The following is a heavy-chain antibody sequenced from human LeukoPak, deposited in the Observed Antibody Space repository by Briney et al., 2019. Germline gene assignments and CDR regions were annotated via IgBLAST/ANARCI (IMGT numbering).Heavy chain of an antibody. CDR2: IYYNGNT. CDR1: GGSISGSNYY. Sequence: PSETLSLTCTVSGGSISGSNYYWGWIRQPPGKGLERIGIIYYNGNTYYKPSLPGRGTISVDTSQNQFSLKLSSVTATDTAVYYCARGAIPGHIAAAGKSWFDPWGQGTLVTVSS. J-gene: IGHJ5*02. V-gene: IGHV4-39*01. D-gene: IGHD6-13*01. CDR3: ARGAIPGHIAAAGKSWFDP.